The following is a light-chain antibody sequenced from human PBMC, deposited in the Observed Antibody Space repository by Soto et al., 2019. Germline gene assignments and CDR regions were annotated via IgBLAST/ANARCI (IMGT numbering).Light chain of an antibody. CDR2: DVY. V-gene: IGKV1-39*01. CDR3: QQTFSTSIT. Sequence: IEMERSSSCLSASVGERVTITCRASQTISNFLNWYQQRSGEAPKLLLYDVYTLQTGVPSRFSGSGSGTDFSHTISSLQPEAAGTFYCQQTFSTSITIGQGTRLEI. J-gene: IGKJ5*01. CDR1: QTISNF.